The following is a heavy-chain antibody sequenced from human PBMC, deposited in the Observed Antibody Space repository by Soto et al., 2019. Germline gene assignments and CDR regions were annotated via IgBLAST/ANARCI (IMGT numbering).Heavy chain of an antibody. D-gene: IGHD1-26*01. CDR1: GFTFSSYG. CDR2: ISYDGSNK. CDR3: AKSTHPWYSGSYYQGYFDY. J-gene: IGHJ4*02. V-gene: IGHV3-30*18. Sequence: GGSLRLSCAASGFTFSSYGMHWVRQAPGKGLEWVAVISYDGSNKYYADSVKGRFTISRDNSKNTLYLQMNSLRAEDTAVYYCAKSTHPWYSGSYYQGYFDYWGQGTLVTVSS.